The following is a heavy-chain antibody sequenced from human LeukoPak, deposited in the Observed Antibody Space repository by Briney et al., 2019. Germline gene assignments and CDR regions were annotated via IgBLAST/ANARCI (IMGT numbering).Heavy chain of an antibody. Sequence: SETLSLTCTVSGGSISSYYWSWIRQPAGKGLEWIGRIHTSGSTNNNPSLKSRVTMSVDTSKNQFSLKLSSVTAADMAVYYCARGSYYYYYDSSGYEGTGFDYWGQGTLVTVSS. J-gene: IGHJ4*02. CDR3: ARGSYYYYYDSSGYEGTGFDY. CDR2: IHTSGST. V-gene: IGHV4-4*07. D-gene: IGHD3-22*01. CDR1: GGSISSYY.